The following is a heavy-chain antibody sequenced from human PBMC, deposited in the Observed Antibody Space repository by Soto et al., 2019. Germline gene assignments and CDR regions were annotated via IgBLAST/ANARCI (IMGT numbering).Heavy chain of an antibody. CDR3: ARDTYGDYGQVLAY. CDR1: GFSLSIDW. V-gene: IGHV3-7*01. CDR2: IKEDGSQK. D-gene: IGHD4-17*01. J-gene: IGHJ4*02. Sequence: EVQLVESGGGLVQPGGSLRLSCAASGFSLSIDWMTWVLQAPGMGLEWVANIKEDGSQKYYVDSVKGRFTISRDNAKNSLYLQMNSLRAEDTAVYYCARDTYGDYGQVLAYWGQGTLVTVSS.